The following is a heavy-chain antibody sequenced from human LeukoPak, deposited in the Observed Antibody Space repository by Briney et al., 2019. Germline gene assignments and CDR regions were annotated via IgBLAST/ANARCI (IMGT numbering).Heavy chain of an antibody. CDR2: ISNDGSDK. Sequence: GGSLRLSCAASGFTFSSYVMHWVRQAPGKGLECVAVISNDGSDKYYVDSVKGRFTISRDNSKNTLYLQMSSLRAEDTAVYYCARDGGYTSGWTYGAGDYWGQGTLVTVSS. CDR1: GFTFSSYV. CDR3: ARDGGYTSGWTYGAGDY. V-gene: IGHV3-30*04. D-gene: IGHD6-19*01. J-gene: IGHJ4*02.